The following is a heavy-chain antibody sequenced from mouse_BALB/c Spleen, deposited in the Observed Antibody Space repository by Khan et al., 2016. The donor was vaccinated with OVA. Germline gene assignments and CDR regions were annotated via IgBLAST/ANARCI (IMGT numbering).Heavy chain of an antibody. Sequence: EVQLVESGPGLVKPSQSLSLTCTVTGSSITSDYAWNWLRQFPGNKLEWMGYISYSGSTSYTPSLNSRLSITLDTSKKHFFLQLTYITPDDTSTYDCTTTYYGNCRLAWFAYWGQGTLVTVSA. CDR2: ISYSGST. V-gene: IGHV3-2*02. J-gene: IGHJ3*01. CDR1: GSSITSDYA. D-gene: IGHD2-1*01. CDR3: TTTYYGNCRLAWFAY.